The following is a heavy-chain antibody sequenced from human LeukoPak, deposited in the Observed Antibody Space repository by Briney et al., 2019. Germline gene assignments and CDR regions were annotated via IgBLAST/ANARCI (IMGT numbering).Heavy chain of an antibody. CDR1: GFTVSSNY. CDR2: IYSGGST. J-gene: IGHJ4*02. CDR3: AKGSSSWYYFDY. V-gene: IGHV3-66*01. Sequence: GGSLRLSCAASGFTVSSNYMSWVRQAPGKGLEWVSVIYSGGSTYYADSVKGRFTISRDNSKNTLYLQMNSLRAEDTAVYYCAKGSSSWYYFDYWGQGTLVTVSS. D-gene: IGHD6-13*01.